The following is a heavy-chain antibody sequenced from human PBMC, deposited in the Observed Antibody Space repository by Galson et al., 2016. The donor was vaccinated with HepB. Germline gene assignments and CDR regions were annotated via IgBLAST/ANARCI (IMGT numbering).Heavy chain of an antibody. J-gene: IGHJ3*02. CDR1: GFTFSSYA. Sequence: SLRLSCAASGFTFSSYAMSWVRQAPGKGLEWVSTISGSGYSTYYADSVKGRFTISRDNSKNTLYLQMNSLRAEDTAVYYCAKSQPGYSSGWYTLPIDAFDIWGQGTMVTVSS. CDR3: AKSQPGYSSGWYTLPIDAFDI. D-gene: IGHD6-19*01. CDR2: ISGSGYST. V-gene: IGHV3-23*01.